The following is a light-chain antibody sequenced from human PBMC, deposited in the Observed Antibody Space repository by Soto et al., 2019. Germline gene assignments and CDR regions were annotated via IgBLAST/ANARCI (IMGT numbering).Light chain of an antibody. CDR2: RDN. V-gene: IGLV1-44*01. CDR3: VAWDDSHNVLYV. J-gene: IGLJ1*01. CDR1: RSNIGSNT. Sequence: QSALTQPPSVSGTPGQRVTGSCSGGRSNIGSNTVHWYQQLPGAAPKLLIYRDNQRPSGVPDRFAASKSGTSASLAISGLQSEDEGDYYCVAWDDSHNVLYVFGTGTKVTVL.